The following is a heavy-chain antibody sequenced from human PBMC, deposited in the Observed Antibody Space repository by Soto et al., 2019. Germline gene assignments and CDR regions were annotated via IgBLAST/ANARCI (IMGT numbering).Heavy chain of an antibody. V-gene: IGHV3-30*18. CDR1: GFTFSSYG. D-gene: IGHD2-2*01. CDR2: ISYDGSNK. Sequence: GGSLRLSCAASGFTFSSYGMHWVRQAPGKGLEWVAVISYDGSNKYYADSVKGRFTISRDNSKNTLYLQMNSLRAEDTAVYYCAKEERYCSSTSCYALPYYYYYMDVWGKGTTVTVSS. J-gene: IGHJ6*03. CDR3: AKEERYCSSTSCYALPYYYYYMDV.